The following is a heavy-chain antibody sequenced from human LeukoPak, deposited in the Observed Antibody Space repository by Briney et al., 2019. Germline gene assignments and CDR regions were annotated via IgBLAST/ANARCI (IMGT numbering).Heavy chain of an antibody. D-gene: IGHD2-15*01. Sequence: GGSLRLSCAASGFTFSSYWMSWVRQAPGKGLEWVANIKQDGSEKYYVDSVKGRFTISRDNAKNSLYLQMNSLRAEDTAVYYCARLVGYCSGGSCRRGGNWFDPWGQGTLVTVSS. V-gene: IGHV3-7*01. CDR2: IKQDGSEK. J-gene: IGHJ5*02. CDR1: GFTFSSYW. CDR3: ARLVGYCSGGSCRRGGNWFDP.